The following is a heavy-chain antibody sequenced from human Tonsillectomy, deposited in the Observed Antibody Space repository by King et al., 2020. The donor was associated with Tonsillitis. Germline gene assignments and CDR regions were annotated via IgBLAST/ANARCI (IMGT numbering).Heavy chain of an antibody. D-gene: IGHD6-19*01. CDR2: ISSDGSKK. J-gene: IGHJ4*02. Sequence: VQLVESGGGVVQPGRSLRLSCAASGFTFSSYGIHWVRQAPGKGLVWVAVISSDGSKKYYADSVRGRFTISRDNSKNTLYLQMNSLRADDTAVYYCAKARQWLVHFDYWGQGTLVTVSS. CDR1: GFTFSSYG. V-gene: IGHV3-30*18. CDR3: AKARQWLVHFDY.